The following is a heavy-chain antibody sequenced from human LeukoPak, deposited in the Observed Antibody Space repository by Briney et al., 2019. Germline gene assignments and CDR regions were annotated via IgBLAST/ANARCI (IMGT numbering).Heavy chain of an antibody. CDR1: GYSFTSYW. D-gene: IGHD6-13*01. V-gene: IGHV5-51*01. J-gene: IGHJ6*02. Sequence: GESLKISCKGSGYSFTSYWIGWVRQMPGKGLEWMGIIYPGDSDTRYSPSFQGQVTISADKSISTAHLQWSSLKASDTAMYYCASTIAAAPLGMDVWGQGTTVTVSS. CDR3: ASTIAAAPLGMDV. CDR2: IYPGDSDT.